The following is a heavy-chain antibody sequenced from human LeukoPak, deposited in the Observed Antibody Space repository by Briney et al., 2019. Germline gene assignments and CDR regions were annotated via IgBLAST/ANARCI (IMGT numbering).Heavy chain of an antibody. J-gene: IGHJ4*02. D-gene: IGHD3-9*01. V-gene: IGHV3-30*02. CDR3: AKGPDILTGYYTGDY. CDR2: IRYDGSNK. CDR1: GFTFSSYG. Sequence: PGGSLRLSCAASGFTFSSYGMHWVRQAPGKGLEWVAFIRYDGSNKYYADSVKGRFTISRDNSKNTLYLQMNSLRAEDTAVYYCAKGPDILTGYYTGDYWGQRTLVTVSS.